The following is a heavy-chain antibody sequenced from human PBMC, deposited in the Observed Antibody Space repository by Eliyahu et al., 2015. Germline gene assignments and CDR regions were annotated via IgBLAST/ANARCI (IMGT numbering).Heavy chain of an antibody. V-gene: IGHV1-2*02. D-gene: IGHD5-24*01. CDR1: GXXFXGYY. CDR3: ARAPRDGWHFDY. Sequence: QVQLVQSGAEVKKPGASXKVSCKASGXXFXGYYMHWVRQAPGQGLEWMGWVNPNSGGTNYAQKFQGRVTMTRDTSISTAYMELSRLRSDDTAVYYCARAPRDGWHFDYWGQGTLVTVSS. CDR2: VNPNSGGT. J-gene: IGHJ4*02.